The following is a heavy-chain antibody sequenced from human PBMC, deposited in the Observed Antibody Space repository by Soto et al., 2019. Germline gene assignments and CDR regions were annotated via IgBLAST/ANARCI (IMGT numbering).Heavy chain of an antibody. D-gene: IGHD6-13*01. CDR1: GGTFSSYA. Sequence: QVQLVQSGAEVKKPGSSVKVSCKASGGTFSSYAISWVRQAPGQGLEWMGGIIPIFGTANYAQKFQGRVTIPADESTSTAYMELSSLRSEDTAVYYCGFQAAAGTLEYMDVWGQGTTVTVSS. J-gene: IGHJ6*02. V-gene: IGHV1-69*12. CDR3: GFQAAAGTLEYMDV. CDR2: IIPIFGTA.